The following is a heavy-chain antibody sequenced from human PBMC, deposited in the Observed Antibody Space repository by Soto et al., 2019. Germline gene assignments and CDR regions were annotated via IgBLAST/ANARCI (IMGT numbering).Heavy chain of an antibody. D-gene: IGHD4-17*01. CDR3: ASAGTTVNY. Sequence: GGSLRLSCAASGFTFSDYYMSWIRQAPGKGLEWVSYISSSSSYTNYADSVKGRFTISRDNAKNSLYLQMNSLRAEDTAVYYCASAGTTVNYWGQGTLVTVSS. CDR1: GFTFSDYY. J-gene: IGHJ4*02. CDR2: ISSSSSYT. V-gene: IGHV3-11*06.